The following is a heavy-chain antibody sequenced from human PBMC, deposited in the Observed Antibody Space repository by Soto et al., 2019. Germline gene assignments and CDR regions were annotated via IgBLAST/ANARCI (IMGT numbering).Heavy chain of an antibody. CDR3: ARGQRFSDWFDP. CDR2: IYSSGST. D-gene: IGHD3-3*01. Sequence: QVHLQESGPGLVKPSETLSLTCTVSGGAMSTYYWTWIRQPAGKGPEWIGRIYSSGSTKYNPPLQSRVTMPLDTSNNQFSLRLTSVTAADTAVYYCARGQRFSDWFDPWGQGTLVTVSS. CDR1: GGAMSTYY. J-gene: IGHJ5*02. V-gene: IGHV4-4*07.